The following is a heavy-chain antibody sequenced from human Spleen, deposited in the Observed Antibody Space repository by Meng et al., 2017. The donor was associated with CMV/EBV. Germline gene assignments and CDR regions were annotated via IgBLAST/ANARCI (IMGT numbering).Heavy chain of an antibody. J-gene: IGHJ4*02. CDR1: GGTFSSSA. V-gene: IGHV1-69*05. D-gene: IGHD3-16*01. CDR2: IIPIFGTA. CDR3: ARLPGGARAPARDY. Sequence: ASGGTFSSSALSWVPQAPGQGLEWMGGIIPIFGTANYAQKFQGRVTITTDESTSTAYMELSSLRSEDTAVYYCARLPGGARAPARDYWGQGTLVTVSS.